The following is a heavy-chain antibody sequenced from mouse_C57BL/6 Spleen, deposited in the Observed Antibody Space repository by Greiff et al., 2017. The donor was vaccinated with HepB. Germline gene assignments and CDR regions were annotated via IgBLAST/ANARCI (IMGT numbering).Heavy chain of an antibody. Sequence: QVQLKQPGAELVKPGASVKLSCKASGYTFTSYWMHWVKQRPGQGLEWIGMIHPNSGSTNYNEKFKSKATLTVDKSSSTAYMQLSSLTSEDSAVYYCARGDSNYVYFDYWGQGTTLTVSS. J-gene: IGHJ2*01. CDR2: IHPNSGST. CDR1: GYTFTSYW. D-gene: IGHD2-5*01. CDR3: ARGDSNYVYFDY. V-gene: IGHV1-64*01.